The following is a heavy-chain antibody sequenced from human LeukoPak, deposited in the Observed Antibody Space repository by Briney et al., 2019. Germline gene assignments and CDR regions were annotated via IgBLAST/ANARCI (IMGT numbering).Heavy chain of an antibody. J-gene: IGHJ4*02. CDR3: ARDLYYGSGNRY. CDR1: GFTFGDYA. Sequence: PGGSLRLSCTGSGFTFGDYAISWVRQAPGKGLEWVSYISSSGSTIYYADSVKGRFTISRDNAKNSLYLQMNSLRAEDTAVYYCARDLYYGSGNRYWGQGTLVTVSS. D-gene: IGHD3-10*01. V-gene: IGHV3-48*03. CDR2: ISSSGSTI.